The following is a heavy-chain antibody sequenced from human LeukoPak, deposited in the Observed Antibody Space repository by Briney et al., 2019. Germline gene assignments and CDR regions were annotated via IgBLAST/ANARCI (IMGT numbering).Heavy chain of an antibody. CDR2: IKQDESEK. J-gene: IGHJ6*02. CDR1: GFSFSSYW. Sequence: PGGSLRLSCAASGFSFSSYWMSWVRQAPGKGLQWVAYIKQDESEKYYVDSVKGRFTISRDNAKNSLYLEMSSLRAEDTAVYYSASHGRQYYYPIDVWGQGTTVTVSS. CDR3: ASHGRQYYYPIDV. V-gene: IGHV3-7*05.